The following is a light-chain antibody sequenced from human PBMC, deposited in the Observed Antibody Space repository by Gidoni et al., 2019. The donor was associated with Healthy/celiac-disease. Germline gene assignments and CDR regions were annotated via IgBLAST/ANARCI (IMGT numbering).Light chain of an antibody. CDR2: AAS. CDR1: QSISSY. CDR3: QQSYSIEGFT. V-gene: IGKV1-39*01. J-gene: IGKJ3*01. Sequence: DIQMTQSPSSLSASVGDRVTITCRASQSISSYLNWYQQKPGKAPKLLIYAASSLQSGVPSRFSGSGSGTDFTLTISSLQPEDFATYYCQQSYSIEGFTFGPGTKVDIK.